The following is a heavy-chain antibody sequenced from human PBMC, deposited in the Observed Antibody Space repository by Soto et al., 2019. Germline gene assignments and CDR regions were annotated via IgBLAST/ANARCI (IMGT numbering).Heavy chain of an antibody. CDR3: ARPDTRTDYYGSGSYNY. D-gene: IGHD3-10*01. J-gene: IGHJ4*02. Sequence: GESLKISCKGSGYSFTSYWISWVRQMPGKGLEWMGRIGPSDSYTNYSPSFQGHVTISADKSISTAYLQWSSLKASDTAMYYCARPDTRTDYYGSGSYNYWGQGTLVTVSS. CDR2: IGPSDSYT. CDR1: GYSFTSYW. V-gene: IGHV5-10-1*01.